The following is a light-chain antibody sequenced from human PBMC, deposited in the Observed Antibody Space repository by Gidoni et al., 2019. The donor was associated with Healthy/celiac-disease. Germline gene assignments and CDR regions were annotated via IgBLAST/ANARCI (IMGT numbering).Light chain of an antibody. Sequence: LVLTQSPATLSLSPGERATLSCRASQSVSSSYLAWYQQKPGQAPRLLIYAASSTATGIPDRFSSSGSGTDFTLTISRLEPEDFAVYYCQQYGSSRTFGQGTKVEIK. CDR2: AAS. V-gene: IGKV3-20*01. CDR1: QSVSSSY. J-gene: IGKJ1*01. CDR3: QQYGSSRT.